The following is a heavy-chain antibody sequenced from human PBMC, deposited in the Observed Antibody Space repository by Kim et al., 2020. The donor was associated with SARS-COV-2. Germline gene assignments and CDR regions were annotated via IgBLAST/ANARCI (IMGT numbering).Heavy chain of an antibody. D-gene: IGHD5-12*01. J-gene: IGHJ3*02. CDR1: GGSINSYY. CDR3: ARAIYSGWHRADAFDI. CDR2: IYYSGST. V-gene: IGHV4-59*01. Sequence: SETLSLTCSVSGGSINSYYWTWIRQPPGEGLEWIGNIYYSGSTNYNPSLESRVTVSVDTSKKHLSLRLSSVTAADTAVYYCARAIYSGWHRADAFDIWGQGTVVTVSS.